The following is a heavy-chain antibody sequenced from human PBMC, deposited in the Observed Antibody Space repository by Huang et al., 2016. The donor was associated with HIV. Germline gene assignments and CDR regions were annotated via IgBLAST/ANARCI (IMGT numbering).Heavy chain of an antibody. V-gene: IGHV3-30*18. CDR1: GFSFSTYG. CDR2: RSYDGINK. CDR3: AKDGADEEWDIDY. D-gene: IGHD1-26*01. J-gene: IGHJ4*02. Sequence: VQLVESGGGVVQPGRSLRLACAASGFSFSTYGLHWVRQAPGKGLEWVAVRSYDGINKYYAHSVKGRFTISRDTSENKVYLQMNSLRHEDTAVYYCAKDGADEEWDIDYWGQGTLVTVSS.